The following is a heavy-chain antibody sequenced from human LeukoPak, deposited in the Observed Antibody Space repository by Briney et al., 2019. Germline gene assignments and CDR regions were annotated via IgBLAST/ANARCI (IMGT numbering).Heavy chain of an antibody. J-gene: IGHJ4*02. CDR2: TSGSGSST. CDR3: ARAYGTNGYFQLPIDY. Sequence: GGSLRLSCAASGFIFNNYALSWVRQAPGKGLEWVSATSGSGSSTYYIDSVKGRFIISRDNSKNTLFLQMNSLRVEDTALYYCARAYGTNGYFQLPIDYWGQGILVTVSS. V-gene: IGHV3-23*01. CDR1: GFIFNNYA. D-gene: IGHD2-8*01.